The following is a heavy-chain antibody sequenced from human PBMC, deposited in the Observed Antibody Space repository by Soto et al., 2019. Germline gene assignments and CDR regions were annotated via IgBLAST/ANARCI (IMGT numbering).Heavy chain of an antibody. CDR2: VSGSGGST. D-gene: IGHD3-9*01. CDR3: AREEGPPSDYDILTGYQGYGMDV. Sequence: GGSLRLSCAASGFSFSSYAMSWVRQAPGKGLEWVSSVSGSGGSTYYADSVKGRFTISRDNSKNTLYLQMNSLRAEDTAVYYCAREEGPPSDYDILTGYQGYGMDVWGQGTTVTVSS. J-gene: IGHJ6*02. CDR1: GFSFSSYA. V-gene: IGHV3-23*01.